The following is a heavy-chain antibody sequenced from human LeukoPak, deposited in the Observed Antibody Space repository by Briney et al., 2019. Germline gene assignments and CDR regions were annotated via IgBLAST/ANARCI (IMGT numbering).Heavy chain of an antibody. Sequence: PSETLSLTCAVYGGSFSGYYWSWIRQPPGKGLEWIGEINHSGSTNYNPSLNSRVTISVDTSKNQFSLKLSSVTAADTAVYYCARGPPYAPGVLDVWGKGTTVTISS. CDR3: ARGPPYAPGVLDV. V-gene: IGHV4-34*01. D-gene: IGHD7-27*01. CDR1: GGSFSGYY. CDR2: INHSGST. J-gene: IGHJ6*04.